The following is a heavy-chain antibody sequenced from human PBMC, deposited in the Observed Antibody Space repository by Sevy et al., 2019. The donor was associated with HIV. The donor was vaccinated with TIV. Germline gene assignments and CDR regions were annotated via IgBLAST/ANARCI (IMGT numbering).Heavy chain of an antibody. Sequence: HGGSLRLSCAASGFSLSDHAVSWVRQTPGKGLEWLAVISYNGRNQYYADSVKGRFTISKDDSKNTLYLQLNSLRAEDTAVYYCARFVGYCSGGRCSIIDFWGQGTLVIVSS. D-gene: IGHD2-15*01. CDR1: GFSLSDHA. CDR2: ISYNGRNQ. V-gene: IGHV3-30*04. J-gene: IGHJ4*02. CDR3: ARFVGYCSGGRCSIIDF.